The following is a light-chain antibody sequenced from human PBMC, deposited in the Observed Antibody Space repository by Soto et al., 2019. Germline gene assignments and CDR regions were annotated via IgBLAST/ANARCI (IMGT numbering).Light chain of an antibody. CDR1: RSDIGSYNY. CDR3: ISYTVSSTSYV. J-gene: IGLJ1*01. Sequence: QSALTQPASVSGSPGQSITISCSGTRSDIGSYNYVAWYQQFPGKTPKILIYGVSNRPSGVSSRFSGSKSGNTASLTISGLQAEDEAEYYCISYTVSSTSYVFGSGTKLTVL. CDR2: GVS. V-gene: IGLV2-14*01.